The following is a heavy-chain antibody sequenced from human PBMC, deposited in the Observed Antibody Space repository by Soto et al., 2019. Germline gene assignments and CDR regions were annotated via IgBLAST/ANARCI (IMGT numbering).Heavy chain of an antibody. CDR2: INHSGST. V-gene: IGHV4-34*01. D-gene: IGHD3-10*01. J-gene: IGHJ6*02. Sequence: SETLSLTCAVYGGSFSGYYWSWIRQPPGKGLEWIGEINHSGSTNYNPSLKSRVTISVDTSKNQFSLKLSSVTAADTAVYYCAGDKGMGAYGSGGYYYGMDVWGQGTTVTVSS. CDR3: AGDKGMGAYGSGGYYYGMDV. CDR1: GGSFSGYY.